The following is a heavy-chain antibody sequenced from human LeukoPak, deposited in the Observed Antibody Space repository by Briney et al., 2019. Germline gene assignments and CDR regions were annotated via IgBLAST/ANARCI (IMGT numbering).Heavy chain of an antibody. CDR3: AKVGDYYDSSGYSY. CDR1: GFTFSSYA. Sequence: GGSLRLSCAASGFTFSSYAMSWVRQAPGEGLEWVSAISGSGGSTYYADSVKGRFTISRDNSKNTLYLQMNSLRAEDTAVYYCAKVGDYYDSSGYSYWGQGTLVTVSS. V-gene: IGHV3-23*01. D-gene: IGHD3-22*01. J-gene: IGHJ4*02. CDR2: ISGSGGST.